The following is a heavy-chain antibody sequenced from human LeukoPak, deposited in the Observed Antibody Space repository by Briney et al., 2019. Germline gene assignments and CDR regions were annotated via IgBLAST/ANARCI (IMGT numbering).Heavy chain of an antibody. D-gene: IGHD5-24*01. J-gene: IGHJ6*02. Sequence: GGSLRLSCAASGFTFSSYAMSWVRQAPGKGLEVVSAISGSGGSTYYADSVKGRFTISRDNSKNTLYLQMNGLRAEDTAVYYCAKGMDYYYYYGMDVWGQGTTVTVSS. CDR3: AKGMDYYYYYGMDV. CDR2: ISGSGGST. V-gene: IGHV3-23*01. CDR1: GFTFSSYA.